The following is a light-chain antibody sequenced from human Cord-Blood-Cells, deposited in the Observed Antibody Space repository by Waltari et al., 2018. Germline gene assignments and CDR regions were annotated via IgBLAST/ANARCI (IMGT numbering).Light chain of an antibody. CDR3: QQLNSYPPSIT. Sequence: IQLTQPPSSLSASVGDRVTITCRASQGISSYLAWYQQKPGKAPKLLIYAASTLQSGVPSRFSGSGSGTDFTLTISSLQPEDFATYYCQQLNSYPPSITFGQGTRLEIK. CDR1: QGISSY. CDR2: AAS. J-gene: IGKJ5*01. V-gene: IGKV1-9*01.